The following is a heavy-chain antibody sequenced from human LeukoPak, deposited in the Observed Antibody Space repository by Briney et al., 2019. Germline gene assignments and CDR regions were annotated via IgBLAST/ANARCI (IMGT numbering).Heavy chain of an antibody. Sequence: ASVKVSCKASGYTFTSYAMNWVRQAPGQGLEWVGWINTNTGNPTYAQAFIGRFVFSLDTSVNTAYLQISSLEAEDTAVYYYARGYAGSGSYYTFWGQGTLVTVSS. CDR1: GYTFTSYA. CDR2: INTNTGNP. V-gene: IGHV7-4-1*02. D-gene: IGHD3-10*01. CDR3: ARGYAGSGSYYTF. J-gene: IGHJ1*01.